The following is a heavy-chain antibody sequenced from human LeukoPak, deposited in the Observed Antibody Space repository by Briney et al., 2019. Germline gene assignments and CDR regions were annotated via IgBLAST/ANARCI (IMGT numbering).Heavy chain of an antibody. CDR1: GGSISSSSYY. V-gene: IGHV4-39*07. CDR3: ARDPRGARAMVRGVIRGEPYYFDY. J-gene: IGHJ4*02. D-gene: IGHD3-10*01. CDR2: IYYSGST. Sequence: SETLSLTCTVSGGSISSSSYYWGWIRQPPGKGLEWIGSIYYSGSTYYNPSLKSRVTISVDTSKNQFSLKLSSVTAADTAVYYCARDPRGARAMVRGVIRGEPYYFDYWGQGTLVTVSS.